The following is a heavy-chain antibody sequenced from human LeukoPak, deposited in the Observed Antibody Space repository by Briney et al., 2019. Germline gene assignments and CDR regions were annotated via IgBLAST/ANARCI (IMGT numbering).Heavy chain of an antibody. Sequence: PGGSLRLSCAASGFTFSSYLMHWVRHAPGKGLDWVSSISSSSSYIYYADSVNGRLTISRDNAKNSLYLQMNSLRAEDMAVYYCAKNGGTLSWVEYSSSSGYYYYGMDVWGQGTTVTVSS. CDR3: AKNGGTLSWVEYSSSSGYYYYGMDV. D-gene: IGHD6-6*01. V-gene: IGHV3-21*01. CDR2: ISSSSSYI. J-gene: IGHJ6*02. CDR1: GFTFSSYL.